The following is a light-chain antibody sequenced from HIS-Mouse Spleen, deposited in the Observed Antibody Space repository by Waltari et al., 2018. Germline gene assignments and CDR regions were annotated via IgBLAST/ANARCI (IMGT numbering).Light chain of an antibody. CDR1: QGISSY. CDR3: QQLNSYPPT. CDR2: AAS. V-gene: IGKV1-9*01. Sequence: DIQLTQSPSFLSASVGYRVTITCRASQGISSYLAWYQQKPAKAPKLLIYAASTLQSGVPSRFSGSGSGTEFTLTISSLQPEDFATYYCQQLNSYPPTFGQGTKVEIK. J-gene: IGKJ1*01.